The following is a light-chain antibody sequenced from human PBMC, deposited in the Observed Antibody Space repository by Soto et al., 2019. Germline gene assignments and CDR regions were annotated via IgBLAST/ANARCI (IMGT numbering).Light chain of an antibody. J-gene: IGKJ2*01. V-gene: IGKV3-20*01. CDR3: QQYGSSPRT. CDR2: DAS. CDR1: QSVSSSF. Sequence: VVLTQSPGTLSLSPGERATLSCRASQSVSSSFLAWYQQKPGQAPRLLIYDASRRATGIPDRFSGSGSGTDFTLTISRLEPEDFEVYYCQQYGSSPRTFGQGTKVDIK.